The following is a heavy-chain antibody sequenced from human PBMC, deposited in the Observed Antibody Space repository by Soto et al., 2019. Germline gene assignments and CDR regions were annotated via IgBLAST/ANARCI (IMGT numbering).Heavy chain of an antibody. CDR2: ISAHNGNT. CDR1: GYTFTSYG. J-gene: IGHJ4*02. CDR3: ARWRYGDY. Sequence: QVHLVQSGAEVKKPGASVKVSCKASGYTFTSYGITWVRQAPGQGLEWMGWISAHNGNTDYAQKLQGRVIVTRATSPSTAYMELSPLRSAVTAVYYCARWRYGDYWGQGALVTVSS. V-gene: IGHV1-18*01. D-gene: IGHD1-1*01.